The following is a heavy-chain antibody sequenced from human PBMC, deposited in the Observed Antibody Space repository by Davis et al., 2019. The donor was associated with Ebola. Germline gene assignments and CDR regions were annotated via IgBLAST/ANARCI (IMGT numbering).Heavy chain of an antibody. Sequence: PSETLSLTCTVSGGSISSYYWSWIRQPAGKGLEWIGRIYTSGSTNYNPSLKSRVTMPVDTSKNQFSLKLSSVTAADTAVYYCARDKRGYYDFWSGYYTAAPYYYYGMDVWGQGTTVTVSS. CDR1: GGSISSYY. D-gene: IGHD3-3*01. J-gene: IGHJ6*02. CDR3: ARDKRGYYDFWSGYYTAAPYYYYGMDV. CDR2: IYTSGST. V-gene: IGHV4-4*07.